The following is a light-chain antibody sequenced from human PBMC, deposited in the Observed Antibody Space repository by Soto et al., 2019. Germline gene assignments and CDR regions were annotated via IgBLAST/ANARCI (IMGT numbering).Light chain of an antibody. CDR2: ANS. J-gene: IGLJ1*01. Sequence: QSVLTQPPSVSGAPGQRVTISCTGSSSNIGAGYDVHWYQQLPGTAPKLLIYANSNRPSGVPGRFSGSKSGTSASLAITGLQAEDEADYYCQSYDSGLSGYVFGTGTKVTVL. CDR1: SSNIGAGYD. CDR3: QSYDSGLSGYV. V-gene: IGLV1-40*01.